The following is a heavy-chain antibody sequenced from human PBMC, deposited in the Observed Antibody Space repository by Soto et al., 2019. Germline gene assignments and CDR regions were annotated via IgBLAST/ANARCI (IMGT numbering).Heavy chain of an antibody. D-gene: IGHD4-4*01. CDR1: GFTFSSYA. CDR2: ISGRGGST. CDR3: AKDHEPDYSNYEYYYYHGMDV. V-gene: IGHV3-23*01. Sequence: GGSLRLSCAASGFTFSSYAMSCVRQAPGKGLEWVTGISGRGGSTYYADSVKGRFTISRDNSKNTLYLQMNSLRAEDTAVYYCAKDHEPDYSNYEYYYYHGMDVWGQGTTVTVSS. J-gene: IGHJ6*02.